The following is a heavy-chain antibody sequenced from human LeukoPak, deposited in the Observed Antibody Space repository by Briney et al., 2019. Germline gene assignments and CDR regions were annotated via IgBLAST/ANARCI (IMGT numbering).Heavy chain of an antibody. V-gene: IGHV5-51*01. J-gene: IGHJ4*02. CDR1: GYSFTSYW. D-gene: IGHD6-19*01. CDR2: IYPGDSDT. CDR3: ARRGRIAVAGIDY. Sequence: GESLKISCKGSGYSFTSYWIGWVRQMPGKGLEWMGIIYPGDSDTRYSPSFQGQVTISADKSISTAYLQWSSLNASDTAMYYCARRGRIAVAGIDYWGQGTLVTVSS.